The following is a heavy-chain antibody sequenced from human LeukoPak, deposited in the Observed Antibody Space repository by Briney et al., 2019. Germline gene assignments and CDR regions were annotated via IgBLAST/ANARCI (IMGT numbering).Heavy chain of an antibody. Sequence: SQTLSLTCTVSGGSISSGGYYWSWIRQHPGKGLEWIGYIYYSGSTYYNPSLKSRVTISVDTSKNQFSLKLSSVTAADTAVYYCARYRDRVTGTYFDYWGQGTLVTVSS. V-gene: IGHV4-31*03. CDR2: IYYSGST. CDR1: GGSISSGGYY. CDR3: ARYRDRVTGTYFDY. J-gene: IGHJ4*02. D-gene: IGHD1-7*01.